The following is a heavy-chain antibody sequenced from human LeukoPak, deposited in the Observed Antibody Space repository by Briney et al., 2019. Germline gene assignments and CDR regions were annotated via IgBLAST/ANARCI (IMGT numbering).Heavy chain of an antibody. J-gene: IGHJ3*02. Sequence: SETLSLTCTVSGYSISSGYYWGWIRQPPGKGLEWVGSFLFPGSTFYNPSLKSRVTISVDTSKNQFSLKLSSVTAADTAVYYCARDLYSSRTNDAFVIWGQGTMVTVSS. CDR2: FLFPGST. V-gene: IGHV4-38-2*02. D-gene: IGHD6-13*01. CDR1: GYSISSGYY. CDR3: ARDLYSSRTNDAFVI.